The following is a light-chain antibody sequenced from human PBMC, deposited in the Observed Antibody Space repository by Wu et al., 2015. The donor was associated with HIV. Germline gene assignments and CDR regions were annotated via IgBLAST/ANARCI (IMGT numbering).Light chain of an antibody. J-gene: IGKJ2*01. CDR1: QSVRSA. CDR3: QQRSSCYT. V-gene: IGKV3-11*01. Sequence: EIVLTQSPATLSLSPGERATLSCRASQSVRSALAWYQQKPGQAPRLLIYDASNRATGVPARFSGSGSGTDFTLTISSLEPEDFAIYYCQQRSSCYTFGQGTKLEIK. CDR2: DAS.